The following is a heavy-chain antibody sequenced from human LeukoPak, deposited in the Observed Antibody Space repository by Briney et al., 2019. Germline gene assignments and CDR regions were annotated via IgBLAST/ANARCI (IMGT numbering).Heavy chain of an antibody. Sequence: PGGSLGLSCAASGFSFDIYNVNWVRQAPGKGLEWVSSISSSSGSIYYADSVKGRFTISRDNAKNSLYLHMSSLRAEDTAVYYCASPSGYSYGYSFYYWGQGTLATVSS. J-gene: IGHJ4*02. CDR2: ISSSSGSI. CDR3: ASPSGYSYGYSFYY. CDR1: GFSFDIYN. V-gene: IGHV3-21*01. D-gene: IGHD5-18*01.